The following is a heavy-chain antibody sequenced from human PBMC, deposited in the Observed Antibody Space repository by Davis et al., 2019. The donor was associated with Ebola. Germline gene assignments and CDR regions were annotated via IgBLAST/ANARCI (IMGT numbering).Heavy chain of an antibody. Sequence: PSETLSLTCSVSGGAISFYYWNWIRQSPGKGLEWIGFVDYTGTTNYNPSLKSRITISIDTSKNQFSLRLNSVTAADTAIYYCAREINSWDPFDSWGQGIMVTVFS. CDR3: AREINSWDPFDS. J-gene: IGHJ4*02. CDR1: GGAISFYY. V-gene: IGHV4-59*01. D-gene: IGHD4-23*01. CDR2: VDYTGTT.